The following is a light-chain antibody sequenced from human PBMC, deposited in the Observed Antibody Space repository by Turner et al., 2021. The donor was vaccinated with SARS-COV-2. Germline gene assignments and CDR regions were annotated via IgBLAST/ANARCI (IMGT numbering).Light chain of an antibody. Sequence: EIVLPQSPDTLSLSPGQRATLSCRASQSLSSRFLAWYQQKPGQTPRLLIFGASTRATGIPDRFSGSGSGTDFTLIISRLEPEDFAVYYCKHYGNTPVTFGQGTKLEIK. CDR3: KHYGNTPVT. J-gene: IGKJ2*01. V-gene: IGKV3-20*01. CDR1: QSLSSRF. CDR2: GAS.